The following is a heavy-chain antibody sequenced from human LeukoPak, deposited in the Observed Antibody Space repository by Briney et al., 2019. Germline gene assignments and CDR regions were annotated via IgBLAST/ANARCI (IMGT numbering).Heavy chain of an antibody. CDR3: AKDTSSWYGNWFDA. CDR2: ISGSGGST. V-gene: IGHV3-23*01. Sequence: PGGSLRLSCAASGFTFSSYAMSWIRQAPGKGLEWVSAISGSGGSTYYADSVKGRFTISRDNSKNTLYLQMNSLRAEDTAVYYCAKDTSSWYGNWFDAWGQGTLVTVSS. D-gene: IGHD6-13*01. J-gene: IGHJ5*02. CDR1: GFTFSSYA.